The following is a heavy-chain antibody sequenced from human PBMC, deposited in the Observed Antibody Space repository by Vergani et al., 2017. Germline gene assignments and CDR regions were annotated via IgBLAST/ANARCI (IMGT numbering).Heavy chain of an antibody. CDR3: ARDSEYSDWLSPYYYYGMDV. CDR2: ISSSSSYI. CDR1: GFTFSSYS. Sequence: EVQLLESGGGLVQPGGSLRLSCAASGFTFSSYSMNWVRQAPGKGLEWVSSISSSSSYIYYADSVKGRFTISRDNAKNSLYLQMNSLRAEDTAVYYCARDSEYSDWLSPYYYYGMDVWGQGTTVTVSS. D-gene: IGHD3-9*01. J-gene: IGHJ6*02. V-gene: IGHV3-21*01.